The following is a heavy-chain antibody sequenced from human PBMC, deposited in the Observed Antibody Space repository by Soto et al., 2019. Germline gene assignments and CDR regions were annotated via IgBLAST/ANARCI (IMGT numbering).Heavy chain of an antibody. V-gene: IGHV3-33*01. J-gene: IGHJ6*02. CDR1: GFTFSSYG. D-gene: IGHD3-16*01. CDR2: IWYDGSNK. CDR3: ARDWGREKGMDV. Sequence: PGGSLRLSCAASGFTFSSYGMHWVRQAPGKGLEWVAVIWYDGSNKYYADSVKGRFTISRDNSKNTLYLQMNSLRAEDTAVYYCARDWGREKGMDVWGQGNTVTVSS.